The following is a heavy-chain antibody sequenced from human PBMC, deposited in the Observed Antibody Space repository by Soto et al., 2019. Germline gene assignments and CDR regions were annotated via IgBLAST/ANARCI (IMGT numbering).Heavy chain of an antibody. V-gene: IGHV4-39*01. CDR1: GGSISSSSYY. CDR3: ARKLYCSGGSCYGANWFDP. CDR2: IYYSGST. J-gene: IGHJ5*02. Sequence: QLQLQESGPGLVKPSETLSLTCTVSGGSISSSSYYWGWIRQPPGKGLEWIGSIYYSGSTYYNPSLKSRVTISVDTSKNQFSLKLSSVTAADTAVYYCARKLYCSGGSCYGANWFDPWGQGTLVTVSS. D-gene: IGHD2-15*01.